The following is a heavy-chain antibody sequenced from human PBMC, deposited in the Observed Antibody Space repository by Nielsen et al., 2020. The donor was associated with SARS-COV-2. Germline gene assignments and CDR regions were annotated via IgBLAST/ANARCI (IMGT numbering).Heavy chain of an antibody. CDR3: ARLWDDGYYFDTGPYDY. CDR1: GFIFSNYW. D-gene: IGHD3-22*01. CDR2: TNPDESKT. V-gene: IGHV3-74*03. Sequence: GESLKISCAASGFIFSNYWMHRVRQAPGQGLGWVSHTNPDESKTTYADSVKGRFTISRDNAKNTLYLQMNSLRAEDTAVYYCARLWDDGYYFDTGPYDYWGQGTLVTVSS. J-gene: IGHJ4*02.